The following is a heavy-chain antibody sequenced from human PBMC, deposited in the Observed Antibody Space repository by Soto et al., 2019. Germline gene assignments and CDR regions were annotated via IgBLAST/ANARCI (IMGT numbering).Heavy chain of an antibody. CDR2: IDPSDSYT. J-gene: IGHJ6*02. Sequence: EVQLVQSGAEVKKPGESLRISCKGSGYSFTSYWISWVRQMPGKGLEWMGRIDPSDSYTNYSPSFQGHVTISADKSISPAYLQWSSLKASDTAMYYCARGVALGSGYYYYYYGMDVWGQGTTVTVSS. CDR1: GYSFTSYW. D-gene: IGHD3-3*01. CDR3: ARGVALGSGYYYYYYGMDV. V-gene: IGHV5-10-1*03.